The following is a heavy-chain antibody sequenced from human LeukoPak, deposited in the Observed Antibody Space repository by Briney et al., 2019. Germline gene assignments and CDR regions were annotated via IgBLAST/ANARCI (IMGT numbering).Heavy chain of an antibody. D-gene: IGHD3-10*01. CDR2: IIPIFGTA. CDR3: ARGLDGSGSYYYYYMDV. CDR1: GGTFSSYA. J-gene: IGHJ6*03. Sequence: ASVKVSCKASGGTFSSYAISWVRQAPGQGLEWMGGIIPIFGTANYAQKFQGRVTITADESTSTAYMELSSLRSEDTAVYYCARGLDGSGSYYYYYMDVWGKGTTVTISS. V-gene: IGHV1-69*13.